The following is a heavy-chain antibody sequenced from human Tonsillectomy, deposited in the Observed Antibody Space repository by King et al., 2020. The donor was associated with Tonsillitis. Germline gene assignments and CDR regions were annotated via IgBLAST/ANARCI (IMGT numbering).Heavy chain of an antibody. J-gene: IGHJ4*02. Sequence: LQLQESGPGVVKPSETLSLTCTVSGCSISSSDHYWAWIRQPPGKGLEWIGYTYVSGTLFYKPSLKSRITISGGTSENRFSLKLSSVAAADTAVYFCARYVSGTFDYWGQGALVTVSS. V-gene: IGHV4-39*01. D-gene: IGHD1-26*01. CDR3: ARYVSGTFDY. CDR2: TYVSGTL. CDR1: GCSISSSDHY.